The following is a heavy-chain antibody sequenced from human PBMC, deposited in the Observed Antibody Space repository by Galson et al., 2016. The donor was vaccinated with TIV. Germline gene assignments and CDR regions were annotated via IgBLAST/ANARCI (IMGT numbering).Heavy chain of an antibody. CDR2: FDPEQHKK. CDR1: GDSLSDLS. D-gene: IGHD3-22*01. CDR3: ASVAWFPGLSLDY. J-gene: IGHJ4*02. Sequence: SVKVSCKVSGDSLSDLSMHWVRQAPGKGLEWMGGFDPEQHKKIYAQKLQGRVTLTEDTSTDTAFLELSSLSFEDTAVYYCASVAWFPGLSLDYWGQGTLVTVSS. V-gene: IGHV1-24*01.